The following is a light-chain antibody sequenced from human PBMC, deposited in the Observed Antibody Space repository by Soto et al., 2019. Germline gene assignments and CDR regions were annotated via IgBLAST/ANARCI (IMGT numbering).Light chain of an antibody. Sequence: QSVLTQPASVSGSPGQSITISCTGTSSDIGTYNYVSWYQQHPGKAPKLMLYEVSNRPSGVSNRFFGSKSGNTASLTISGLQAEDEADYFCNSYTSSSTLYGFGTGTKVTVL. CDR2: EVS. CDR1: SSDIGTYNY. V-gene: IGLV2-14*01. J-gene: IGLJ1*01. CDR3: NSYTSSSTLYG.